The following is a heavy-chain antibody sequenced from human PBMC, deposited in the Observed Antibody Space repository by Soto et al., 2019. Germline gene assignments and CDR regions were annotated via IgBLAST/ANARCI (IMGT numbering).Heavy chain of an antibody. Sequence: QLQLQESGSGLVKPSQTLSLTCAVSGGSISSGGYSWSWIRQPPGKGLEWIGYIYHSGSTYYNPSLKSRVTISVDRSKNQFSLKLSSVTAADTAVYYCARGRRGNSSGYVFDYWGQGTLVTVSS. D-gene: IGHD3-22*01. CDR1: GGSISSGGYS. J-gene: IGHJ4*02. V-gene: IGHV4-30-2*01. CDR2: IYHSGST. CDR3: ARGRRGNSSGYVFDY.